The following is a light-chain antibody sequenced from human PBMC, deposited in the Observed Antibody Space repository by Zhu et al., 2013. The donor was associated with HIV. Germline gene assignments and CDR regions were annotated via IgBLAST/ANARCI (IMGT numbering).Light chain of an antibody. J-gene: IGKJ3*01. CDR3: QQYHKWPLT. CDR1: QSVSSN. V-gene: IGKV3-15*01. CDR2: GAS. Sequence: EIVLTQSPGTLSLSPGESATLSCRASQSVSSNLAWYQQKPGQAPRLLIYGASTRATGIPARFSGGGSGTEFSLTISSLQSEDFAVYHCQQYHKWPLTFGPGTKVDIK.